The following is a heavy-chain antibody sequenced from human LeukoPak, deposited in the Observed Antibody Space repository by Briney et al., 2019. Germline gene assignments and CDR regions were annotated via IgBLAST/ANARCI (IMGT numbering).Heavy chain of an antibody. CDR3: ARDLPDY. V-gene: IGHV3-7*03. J-gene: IGHJ4*02. Sequence: GGSLRLSCVGSGFTFGTYWMTWVRQAPGKGLEWVANINEDGSEKHYVGSVEGRFTTSRDNAKNSVYLQMSSLRAEDMAVYYCARDLPDYWGQGTLVTVSS. CDR1: GFTFGTYW. CDR2: INEDGSEK.